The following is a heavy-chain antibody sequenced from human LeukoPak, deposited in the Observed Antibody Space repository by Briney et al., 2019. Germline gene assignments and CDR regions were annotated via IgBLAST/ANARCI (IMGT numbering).Heavy chain of an antibody. J-gene: IGHJ6*03. CDR3: AKGASTSYYYYYMDD. Sequence: PGGSLRVSCAASGFTFSSYGMHWVRQAPGKGLQWVAVIWYDGSNKYYADSVKGRFTISRDNSKNTLYLQMNSLRAEDTAVYYCAKGASTSYYYYYMDDWGKGTTVTVSS. V-gene: IGHV3-33*06. CDR1: GFTFSSYG. D-gene: IGHD5/OR15-5a*01. CDR2: IWYDGSNK.